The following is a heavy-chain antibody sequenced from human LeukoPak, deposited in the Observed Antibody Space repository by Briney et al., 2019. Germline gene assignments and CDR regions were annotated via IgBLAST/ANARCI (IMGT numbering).Heavy chain of an antibody. CDR3: AREPAAHSEYSSSSITFDI. CDR2: IYYSGST. D-gene: IGHD6-6*01. CDR1: GGSISTYY. Sequence: SETLSLTCTVSGGSISTYYWSWIRQPPGKGLEWIGYIYYSGSTDYNPSLKSRVTISVDRSKNQFSLKLSSVTAADTAVYYCAREPAAHSEYSSSSITFDIWGQGTMVTVSS. J-gene: IGHJ3*02. V-gene: IGHV4-59*12.